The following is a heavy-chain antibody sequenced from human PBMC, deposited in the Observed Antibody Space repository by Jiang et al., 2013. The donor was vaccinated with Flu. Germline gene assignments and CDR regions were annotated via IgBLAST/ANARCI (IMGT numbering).Heavy chain of an antibody. D-gene: IGHD5-12*01. Sequence: YISSSGSTIYYADSVKGRFTISRDNAKNSLYLQMNSLRAEDTAVYYCARSVDIVATELDYWGQGTLVTVSS. CDR2: ISSSGSTI. J-gene: IGHJ4*02. V-gene: IGHV3-48*03. CDR3: ARSVDIVATELDY.